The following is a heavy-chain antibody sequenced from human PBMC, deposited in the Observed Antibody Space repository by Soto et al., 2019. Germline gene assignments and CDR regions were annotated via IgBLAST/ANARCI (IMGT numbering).Heavy chain of an antibody. CDR3: ARAYSGRLPRRADYYFAMDV. V-gene: IGHV3-13*05. CDR2: IGAADDP. Sequence: PGGSLRLSCAASGFTFSAYDMHWVRQTTGKGLEWVSAIGAADDPYYLGSVKGRFTISRENAKNSLYLQINSLRAEDTAVYYCARAYSGRLPRRADYYFAMDVWGQGTTVTVSS. J-gene: IGHJ6*02. CDR1: GFTFSAYD. D-gene: IGHD2-15*01.